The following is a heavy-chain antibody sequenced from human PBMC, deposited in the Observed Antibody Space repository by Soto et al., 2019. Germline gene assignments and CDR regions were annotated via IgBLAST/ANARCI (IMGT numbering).Heavy chain of an antibody. Sequence: SLRLSCAASGFTFSSYAMSWVRQAPGKGLEWVSAISGSGGSTYYADSVKGRFTISRDNSKNTLYLQMNSLRAEDTAVYYCAKVVDYDFWSGYHYSYGMDVWGQGTTVTVSS. J-gene: IGHJ6*02. CDR1: GFTFSSYA. CDR3: AKVVDYDFWSGYHYSYGMDV. V-gene: IGHV3-23*01. CDR2: ISGSGGST. D-gene: IGHD3-3*01.